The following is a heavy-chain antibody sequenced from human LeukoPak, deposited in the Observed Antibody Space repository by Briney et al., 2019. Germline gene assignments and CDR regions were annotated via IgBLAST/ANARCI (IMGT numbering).Heavy chain of an antibody. CDR2: ISGYNGNT. V-gene: IGHV1-18*01. J-gene: IGHJ3*02. D-gene: IGHD2-2*01. Sequence: APVKVSCKASGYTFTSFGISWVRQAPGQGLEWMGWISGYNGNTNYAQKLQGRVTMTTDTSTSTAYMELRSLRSDDTAMYYCAGHRPPIVLVPAAASDAFDIWGQGTMVTVSS. CDR3: AGHRPPIVLVPAAASDAFDI. CDR1: GYTFTSFG.